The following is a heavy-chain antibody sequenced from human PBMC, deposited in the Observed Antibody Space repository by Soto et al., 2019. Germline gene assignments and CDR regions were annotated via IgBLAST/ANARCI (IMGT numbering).Heavy chain of an antibody. CDR3: ARDLIDIVVVPAAPGMDV. Sequence: SLRLSCAASGFTFSSYGMHWVRQAPGKGLEWVAVIWYDGSNKYYADSVKGRFTISRDNSKNTLYLQMNSLRAEDTAVYYCARDLIDIVVVPAAPGMDVWGQGTTVTVSS. J-gene: IGHJ6*02. CDR2: IWYDGSNK. CDR1: GFTFSSYG. D-gene: IGHD2-2*01. V-gene: IGHV3-33*01.